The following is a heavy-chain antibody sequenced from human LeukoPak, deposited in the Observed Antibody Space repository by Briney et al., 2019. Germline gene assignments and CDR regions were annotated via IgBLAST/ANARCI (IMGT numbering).Heavy chain of an antibody. Sequence: GASVKVSCKASGYTFTSYGISWVRQAPGQGLEWMRWISAYNGNTNYAQKLQGRVTMTTDTSTSTAYMELRSLRSDDTAVYYCARLGSGSYSSGMDVWGQGTTVTVSS. CDR3: ARLGSGSYSSGMDV. J-gene: IGHJ6*02. D-gene: IGHD1-26*01. V-gene: IGHV1-18*01. CDR2: ISAYNGNT. CDR1: GYTFTSYG.